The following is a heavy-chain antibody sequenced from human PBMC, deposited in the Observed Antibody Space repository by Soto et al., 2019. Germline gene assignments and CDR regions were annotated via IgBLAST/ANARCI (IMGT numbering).Heavy chain of an antibody. CDR3: ARGSGGSCCPFDY. D-gene: IGHD2-15*01. Sequence: QVQLQESGPGLVKPSQTLSLSCSVSGASISSGGYYWSWIRQHPGKGLEWIGFIYYSGNTHYKPALKNRVSMSVDTSKNQFSLRVSSVTAADTAVYYCARGSGGSCCPFDYWGQGTLVTFSS. CDR2: IYYSGNT. CDR1: GASISSGGYY. V-gene: IGHV4-31*03. J-gene: IGHJ4*02.